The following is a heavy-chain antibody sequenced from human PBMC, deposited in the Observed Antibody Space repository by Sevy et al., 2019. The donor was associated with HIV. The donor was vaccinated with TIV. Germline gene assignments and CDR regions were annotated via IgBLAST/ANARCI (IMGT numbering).Heavy chain of an antibody. CDR2: FDPEDGER. Sequence: ASVKVSCKASGHTLTDLSMHWVRQAPGKGFEWIGRFDPEDGERIYAQKFQGRVTMTEDTSTDTAYMELSSLRSEDTAVYYCSATREYYSDSYGYFDYWGQGTLFTVSS. D-gene: IGHD3-22*01. V-gene: IGHV1-24*01. J-gene: IGHJ4*02. CDR3: SATREYYSDSYGYFDY. CDR1: GHTLTDLS.